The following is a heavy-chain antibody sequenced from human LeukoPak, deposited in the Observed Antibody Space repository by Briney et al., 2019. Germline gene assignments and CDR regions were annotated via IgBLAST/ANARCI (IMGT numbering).Heavy chain of an antibody. V-gene: IGHV4-34*01. CDR1: GGSFSGYY. CDR3: ARERYFDWFDY. J-gene: IGHJ4*02. D-gene: IGHD3-9*01. CDR2: INHSGST. Sequence: SETLSLTCAVYGGSFSGYYWSWIRQPPGKGLEWIGEINHSGSTNYNPSLKSRVTISVDTSKNQFYLKLSSVTAADTAVYYCARERYFDWFDYWGQGTLVTVSS.